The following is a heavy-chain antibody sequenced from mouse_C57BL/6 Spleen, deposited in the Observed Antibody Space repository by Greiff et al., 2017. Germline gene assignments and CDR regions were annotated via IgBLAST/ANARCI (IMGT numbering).Heavy chain of an antibody. CDR1: GYTFTEYT. V-gene: IGHV1-62-2*01. CDR3: ARNEDWDSYYFDY. J-gene: IGHJ2*01. D-gene: IGHD4-1*01. CDR2: FYPGSGSI. Sequence: VKLQQSGAELVKPGASVKLSCKASGYTFTEYTIHWVKQRSGQGLEWIGRFYPGSGSIKYNEKFKDKATLTADKSSSTVYMELSRLTSEDSAVSYCARNEDWDSYYFDYWGQGTTLTVSS.